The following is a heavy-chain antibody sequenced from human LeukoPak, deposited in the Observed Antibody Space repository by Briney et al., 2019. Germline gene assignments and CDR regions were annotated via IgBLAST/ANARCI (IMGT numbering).Heavy chain of an antibody. CDR3: AKDLNQYYDFWSGYFDP. J-gene: IGHJ5*02. V-gene: IGHV3-30*02. Sequence: AGGSLRLSCAASGFTFSSYGMHWVRQAPGKGLEWVAFIRYDGSNKYYADSVKGRFTISRDNSKNTLYLQMNGLRAEDTAVYYCAKDLNQYYDFWSGYFDPWGQGTLVTVSS. D-gene: IGHD3-3*01. CDR2: IRYDGSNK. CDR1: GFTFSSYG.